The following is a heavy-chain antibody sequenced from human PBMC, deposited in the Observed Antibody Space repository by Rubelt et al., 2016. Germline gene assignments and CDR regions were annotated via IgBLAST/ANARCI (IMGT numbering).Heavy chain of an antibody. J-gene: IGHJ4*02. Sequence: EVQLVESGGGLVKPGGSLRLSCAASGFTFSSYWMSWVRQAPGKGLEWVANIKQDGSEKYYVDSGSGRFTISRDNAKNALYLQMNSLRAEDTAVDYCARIDYYGSGSYNGYWGQGTLVTVSS. CDR3: ARIDYYGSGSYNGY. CDR1: GFTFSSYW. D-gene: IGHD3-10*01. CDR2: IKQDGSEK. V-gene: IGHV3-7*05.